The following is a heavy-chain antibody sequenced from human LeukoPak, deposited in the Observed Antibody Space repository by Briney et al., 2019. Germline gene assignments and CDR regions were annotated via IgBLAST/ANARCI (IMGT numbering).Heavy chain of an antibody. Sequence: TSETLSLTCTVSGGSISSYYWSWIRQHAGKGLEWIGRIYTSGSTNYNPSLKSRVTMSVDTSKNQFSLKLSSVTAADTAVYYCARRYSSGWYHYWGQGTLITVSS. D-gene: IGHD6-19*01. CDR3: ARRYSSGWYHY. CDR1: GGSISSYY. J-gene: IGHJ4*02. V-gene: IGHV4-4*07. CDR2: IYTSGST.